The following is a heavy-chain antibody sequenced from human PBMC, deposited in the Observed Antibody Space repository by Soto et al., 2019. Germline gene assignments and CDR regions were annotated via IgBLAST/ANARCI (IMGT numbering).Heavy chain of an antibody. CDR1: GGSVRRGNYY. CDR2: ISNSGRT. CDR3: ARADYATGSYYPDY. J-gene: IGHJ4*02. D-gene: IGHD3-10*01. Sequence: QVQLQESGPGLVKPSQTLSLTCTVSGGSVRRGNYYWSWIRQFPGKGLEWIGYISNSGRTHYNPSLMSRITILGATSKNQFFLELRSVTAADTVLYYCARADYATGSYYPDYWGQGTLVTVSS. V-gene: IGHV4-31*03.